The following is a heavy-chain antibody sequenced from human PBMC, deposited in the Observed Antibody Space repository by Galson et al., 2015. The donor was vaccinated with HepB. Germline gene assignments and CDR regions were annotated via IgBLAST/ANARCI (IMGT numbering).Heavy chain of an antibody. CDR2: IYTSGST. CDR3: ARMGYGQTRVGMDV. J-gene: IGHJ6*02. CDR1: GGSISSYY. D-gene: IGHD4-17*01. Sequence: TLSLTCTVSGGSISSYYWSWIRQPAGKGLEWIGRIYTSGSTNYNPSLKSRVTMSVDTSKNQFSLKLSSVTAADTAVYYCARMGYGQTRVGMDVWGQGTTVTVSS. V-gene: IGHV4-4*07.